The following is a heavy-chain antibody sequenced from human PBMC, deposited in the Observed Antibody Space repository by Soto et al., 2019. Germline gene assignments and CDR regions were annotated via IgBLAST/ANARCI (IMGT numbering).Heavy chain of an antibody. CDR3: ARDAPPYYDRSYYFDY. CDR2: IYYSGST. D-gene: IGHD3-22*01. V-gene: IGHV4-59*01. CDR1: GGSISSYY. Sequence: SETLSLTCTVSGGSISSYYWSWIRQPPGKGLEWIGYIYYSGSTNYNPSLKSRVTISVDTSKNQFSLKLSSVTAADTAVYYCARDAPPYYDRSYYFDYWGQGALVTVYS. J-gene: IGHJ4*02.